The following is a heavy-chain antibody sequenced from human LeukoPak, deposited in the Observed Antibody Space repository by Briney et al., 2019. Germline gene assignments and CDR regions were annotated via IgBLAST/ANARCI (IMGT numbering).Heavy chain of an antibody. CDR1: GFTFSSYG. Sequence: PGGSLRLSCAASGFTFSSYGMSWVRQAPGEGLEWVSAISGSGGSTYYADSVKGRFTISRDNAKNSLYLQMNSLRAEDTAVYYCARDGAIAAAGRYYYYYYYMDVWGKGTTVTVSS. V-gene: IGHV3-23*01. D-gene: IGHD6-13*01. J-gene: IGHJ6*03. CDR2: ISGSGGST. CDR3: ARDGAIAAAGRYYYYYYYMDV.